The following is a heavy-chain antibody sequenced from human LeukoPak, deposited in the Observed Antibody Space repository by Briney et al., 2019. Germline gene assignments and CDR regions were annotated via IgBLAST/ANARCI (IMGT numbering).Heavy chain of an antibody. CDR1: GFPFSSHA. J-gene: IGHJ4*02. Sequence: GGSLRLSCAASGFPFSSHAMNWVRQAPGKGLEWVSVISGSGRNTYYADSVKGRFTISRDNSKNTLYLEMNSLRAEDTAVYYCAKSRSSWYDNYPFDYWGQGTLVTVSS. CDR2: ISGSGRNT. V-gene: IGHV3-23*01. D-gene: IGHD6-13*01. CDR3: AKSRSSWYDNYPFDY.